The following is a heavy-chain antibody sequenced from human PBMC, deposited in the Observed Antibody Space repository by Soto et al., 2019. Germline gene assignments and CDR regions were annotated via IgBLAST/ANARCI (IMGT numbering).Heavy chain of an antibody. Sequence: LETLSLTCAVYGGSFSGYYWSWIRQPPGKGLEWIGEINHSGSTNYNPSLKSRVAISVDTSKNQLSLKLSSVTAADTAVYYCARLLGGLRDAFDIWGQGTMVTVSS. D-gene: IGHD4-17*01. CDR3: ARLLGGLRDAFDI. CDR2: INHSGST. V-gene: IGHV4-34*01. J-gene: IGHJ3*02. CDR1: GGSFSGYY.